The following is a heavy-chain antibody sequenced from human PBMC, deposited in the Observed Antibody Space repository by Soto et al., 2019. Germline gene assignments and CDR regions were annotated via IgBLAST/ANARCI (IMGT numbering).Heavy chain of an antibody. V-gene: IGHV3-23*01. CDR3: ARDLYYDFWSGYYTSWPFDY. CDR1: GFTFSSYA. J-gene: IGHJ4*02. CDR2: ISGSGGST. D-gene: IGHD3-3*01. Sequence: GGSLRLSCAASGFTFSSYAMSWVRQAPGKGLEWVSAISGSGGSTYYADSVKGRFTISRDNSKNTLYLQMNSRRAEDTAVYYCARDLYYDFWSGYYTSWPFDYSGQGTLVTVSS.